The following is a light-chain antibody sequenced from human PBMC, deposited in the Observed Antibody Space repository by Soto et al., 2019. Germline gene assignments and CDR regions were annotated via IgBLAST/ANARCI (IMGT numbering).Light chain of an antibody. J-gene: IGKJ1*01. Sequence: IQLTQSPSSLSASVGDRVTITCRASPAIASFLAWYQQKPGTAPKLLIYGASTLQSGVPSRFSGSRSGTDYTLTIASLQPDDFVTYYSQQLTVSQWEFGKGTKVNI. CDR3: QQLTVSQWE. CDR2: GAS. CDR1: PAIASF. V-gene: IGKV1-9*01.